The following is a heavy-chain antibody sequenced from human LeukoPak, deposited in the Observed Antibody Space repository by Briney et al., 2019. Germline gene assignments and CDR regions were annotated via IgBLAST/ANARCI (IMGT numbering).Heavy chain of an antibody. D-gene: IGHD3-22*01. CDR1: GYSISSGYY. CDR3: AREWDDRPSGGVV. J-gene: IGHJ4*02. V-gene: IGHV4-38-2*02. CDR2: IYHSGST. Sequence: SETLSLTCTVSGYSISSGYYWGWIRQPPGKGLEWIGSIYHSGSTYYNPSLKSRVTISVDTSKNQFSLKLSSVTAADTAVYYCAREWDDRPSGGVVWGQGTLVTVSS.